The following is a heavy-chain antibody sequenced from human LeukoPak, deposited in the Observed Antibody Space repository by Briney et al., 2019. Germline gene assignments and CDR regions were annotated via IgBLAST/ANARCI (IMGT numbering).Heavy chain of an antibody. J-gene: IGHJ4*02. CDR2: IYYSGST. CDR1: GGSISSSSYY. Sequence: SETLSLTCTVSGGSISSSSYYWGWIRQPPGKGLEWIGSIYYSGSTYYNPSLKSRVTISVDTSKNQFSLKLSPVTAADTAVDYCAGRTGLRYFDWLVDYWGQGTLVTVSS. CDR3: AGRTGLRYFDWLVDY. D-gene: IGHD3-9*01. V-gene: IGHV4-39*01.